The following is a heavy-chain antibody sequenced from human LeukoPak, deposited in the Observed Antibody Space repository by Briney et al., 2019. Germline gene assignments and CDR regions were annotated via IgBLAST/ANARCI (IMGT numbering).Heavy chain of an antibody. CDR3: ARVGGYDFWSGLGYYYYYMDV. D-gene: IGHD3-3*01. J-gene: IGHJ6*03. V-gene: IGHV3-74*01. CDR2: INTDGSSA. CDR1: GFTFGDYG. Sequence: GGSLRLSCAGTGFTFGDYGMSWVRQAPGKGLVWVSRINTDGSSASYADSVKGRFTISRDNAKNTLYLQMNSLRAEDTAVYYCARVGGYDFWSGLGYYYYYMDVWGKGTTVTVSS.